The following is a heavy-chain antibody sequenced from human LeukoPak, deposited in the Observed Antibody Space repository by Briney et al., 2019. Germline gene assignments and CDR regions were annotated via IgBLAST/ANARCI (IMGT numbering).Heavy chain of an antibody. J-gene: IGHJ5*02. CDR1: GASISSYY. D-gene: IGHD4-17*01. V-gene: IGHV4-59*01. Sequence: PSETLSLTCTLSGASISSYYWSWIRQPPGKGLEWIGYIYYSGSTNYNPSLKSRVTISVDTSKNQFSLKLSSVTAADTAVYYCARETVTTLFGNWFDPWGQGTLVTVSS. CDR3: ARETVTTLFGNWFDP. CDR2: IYYSGST.